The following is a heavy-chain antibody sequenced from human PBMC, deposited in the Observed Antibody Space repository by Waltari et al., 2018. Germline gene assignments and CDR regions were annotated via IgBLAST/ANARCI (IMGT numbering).Heavy chain of an antibody. CDR1: GGSISSGSYY. Sequence: QVQLQESGPGLVKPSQTLSLTCTVSGGSISSGSYYWSWIRQPAGKGLEWIGRIYTSGSTNYNPSLKSRVTLSVDTSKNQFSLKLSSVTAADTAVYYCARIPLPYSSSWYVDYWGQGTLVTVSS. CDR2: IYTSGST. J-gene: IGHJ4*02. CDR3: ARIPLPYSSSWYVDY. V-gene: IGHV4-61*02. D-gene: IGHD6-13*01.